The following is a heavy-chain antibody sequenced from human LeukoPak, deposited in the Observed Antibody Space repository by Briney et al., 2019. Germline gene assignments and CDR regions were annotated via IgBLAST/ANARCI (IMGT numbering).Heavy chain of an antibody. CDR1: GFTFSSYA. CDR3: ANSNWFDP. V-gene: IGHV3-23*01. J-gene: IGHJ5*02. Sequence: PGGSLRLSCAASGFTFSSYAMSWDRQAPGKGLEWVSSISGSGAGTKYADSVKGRFNISRDNPKNTLYLQMNSLRAEDTAVYYCANSNWFDPWGQGTLVTVSS. CDR2: ISGSGAGT.